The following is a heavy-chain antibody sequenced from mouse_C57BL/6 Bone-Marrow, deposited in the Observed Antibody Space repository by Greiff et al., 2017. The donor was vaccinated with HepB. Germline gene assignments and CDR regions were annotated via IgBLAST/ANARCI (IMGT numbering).Heavy chain of an antibody. D-gene: IGHD1-1*01. CDR2: IWSGGST. V-gene: IGHV2-2*01. CDR1: GFSLTSYG. J-gene: IGHJ3*01. Sequence: VKLMESGPGLVQPSQSLSITCTVSGFSLTSYGVHWVRQSPGKGLEWLGVIWSGGSTDYNAAFISRLSISKDNSKSQVFFKMNSLQADDTAIYYCARNDYYGSIHVGFAYWGQGTLVTVSA. CDR3: ARNDYYGSIHVGFAY.